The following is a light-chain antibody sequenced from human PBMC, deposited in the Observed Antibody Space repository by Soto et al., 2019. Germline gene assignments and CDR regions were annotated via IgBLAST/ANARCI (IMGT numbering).Light chain of an antibody. Sequence: DIQLTQSPSFLSASVGDRVTITCRASHGINNYLGWYQQKPGKAPKLLIYAASTLQSGVPSRFSGSGSGTEFTLTISSLQPEDFATYYCQQLNSYPITFGPGTKVDI. CDR1: HGINNY. CDR2: AAS. CDR3: QQLNSYPIT. V-gene: IGKV1-9*01. J-gene: IGKJ3*01.